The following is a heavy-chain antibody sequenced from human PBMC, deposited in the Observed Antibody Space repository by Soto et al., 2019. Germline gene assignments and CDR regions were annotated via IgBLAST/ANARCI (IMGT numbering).Heavy chain of an antibody. J-gene: IGHJ4*02. CDR2: ISSNSGTI. Sequence: EVQLVESGGGLVQPGRSLRLSCVASGFTADDYAMHWVRQAPGKGLEWVAGISSNSGTIDYADSVKGRFTISRDNAKSSLFLQMNRLRPEVTALYYGAKEMKWGGMTTIHYFESWGQGTLVTVSA. CDR1: GFTADDYA. V-gene: IGHV3-9*02. CDR3: AKEMKWGGMTTIHYFES. D-gene: IGHD4-17*01.